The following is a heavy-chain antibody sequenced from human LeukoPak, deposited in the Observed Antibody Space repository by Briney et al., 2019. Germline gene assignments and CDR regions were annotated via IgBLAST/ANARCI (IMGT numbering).Heavy chain of an antibody. CDR1: GFTFCNSW. D-gene: IGHD1-14*01. Sequence: GGSLRLSCAASGFTFCNSWVHWVRHAPGKGLVWVSLINADGSTTTYADSVKGRFTISRDNARNTLSLQMNSLTIEDTAVYYCVVVVEPPDSDGFDVWGQGTMITVSS. CDR2: INADGSTT. CDR3: VVVVEPPDSDGFDV. V-gene: IGHV3-74*01. J-gene: IGHJ3*01.